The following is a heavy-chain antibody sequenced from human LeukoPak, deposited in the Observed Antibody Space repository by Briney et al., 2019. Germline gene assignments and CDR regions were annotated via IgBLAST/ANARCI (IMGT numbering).Heavy chain of an antibody. J-gene: IGHJ4*02. V-gene: IGHV3-30*18. CDR3: AKDRPPYSSGWFFDY. CDR1: GFTSSSYG. CDR2: ISYDGSNK. D-gene: IGHD6-19*01. Sequence: GGSLRLSWAASGFTSSSYGMHWVRPAPGKGLEWVAVISYDGSNKYYADSVRGRFTISRDNSENTLYLQMNSLRAEDTAVYYCAKDRPPYSSGWFFDYWGQGALVTVSS.